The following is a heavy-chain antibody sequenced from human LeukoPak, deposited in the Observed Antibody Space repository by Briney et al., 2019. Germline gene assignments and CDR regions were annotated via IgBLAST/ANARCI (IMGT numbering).Heavy chain of an antibody. Sequence: SETLSLTCTVSGGSISGYYWSWIRQPPGKGLEWIGYISYSGSTNYNPSLKSRVTMSVDTSKNQFSLRLRSVTAADTAIYVCARTAGGYSHYYFDYWGQGTLVTVSS. V-gene: IGHV4-59*01. CDR1: GGSISGYY. CDR2: ISYSGST. J-gene: IGHJ4*02. CDR3: ARTAGGYSHYYFDY. D-gene: IGHD2-15*01.